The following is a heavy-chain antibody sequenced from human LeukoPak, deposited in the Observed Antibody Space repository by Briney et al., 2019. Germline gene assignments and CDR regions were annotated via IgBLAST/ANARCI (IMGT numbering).Heavy chain of an antibody. D-gene: IGHD6-19*01. CDR3: AKYSSGWYGGDY. CDR2: ISGSGGST. J-gene: IGHJ4*02. Sequence: TGGSLRLSCAGSGFPFSNYGMSWVRQAPGKGLEWVSAISGSGGSTYYADSVKGRFTISRDNSKNTLYLQMNSLRAEDTAVYYCAKYSSGWYGGDYWGQGTLVTVSS. CDR1: GFPFSNYG. V-gene: IGHV3-23*01.